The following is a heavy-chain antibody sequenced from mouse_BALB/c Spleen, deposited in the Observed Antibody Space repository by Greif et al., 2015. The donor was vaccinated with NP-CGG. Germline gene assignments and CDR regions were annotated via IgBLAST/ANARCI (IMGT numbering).Heavy chain of an antibody. D-gene: IGHD2-4*01. CDR2: IHPSSGNT. Sequence: VQLQQSGSVLVRPGASVKLSCKASGYTFTSSWMHWAKQRPGQGLEWIGEIHPSSGNTNYNEMFKGEATLTVDTSSSTAYVDLSSLTSEDSAVYYCSKSGDYDNSFDYWGQGTTLTVS. J-gene: IGHJ2*01. CDR3: SKSGDYDNSFDY. CDR1: GYTFTSSW. V-gene: IGHV1S130*01.